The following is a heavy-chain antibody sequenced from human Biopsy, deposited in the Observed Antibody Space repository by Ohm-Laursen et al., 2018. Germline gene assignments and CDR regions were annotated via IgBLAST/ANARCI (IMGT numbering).Heavy chain of an antibody. J-gene: IGHJ6*02. CDR1: GFSFSDHY. V-gene: IGHV3-72*01. Sequence: LSLTCAASGFSFSDHYMDWVRQAPGKGLEWVGRTRNKVNSYTTGYAASVKGRFTISRDDSKNSLYLQMNSLKTEDTAVYYCLRGSMDVWGQGTTVTVSS. CDR3: LRGSMDV. CDR2: TRNKVNSYTT. D-gene: IGHD3-16*01.